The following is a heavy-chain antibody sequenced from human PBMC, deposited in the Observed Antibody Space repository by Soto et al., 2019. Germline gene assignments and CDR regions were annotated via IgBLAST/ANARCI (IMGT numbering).Heavy chain of an antibody. CDR1: GFTFSYAW. Sequence: GGSLRLSCAASGFTFSYAWMNWVRQAPGKGLEWVGRIKSRTDGGTTDYAAPVKGRFTISRDDSKNTLYLQMNSLKVEDTAVYYCTPIVGATHYYYGMDVWGQGTTVTVSS. CDR3: TPIVGATHYYYGMDV. CDR2: IKSRTDGGTT. V-gene: IGHV3-15*07. D-gene: IGHD1-26*01. J-gene: IGHJ6*02.